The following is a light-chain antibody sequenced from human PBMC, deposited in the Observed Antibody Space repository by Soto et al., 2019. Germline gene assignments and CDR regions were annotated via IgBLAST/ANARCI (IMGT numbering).Light chain of an antibody. CDR3: QQYGSSPGWT. CDR2: GAS. J-gene: IGKJ1*01. V-gene: IGKV3-20*01. CDR1: QSVSSSY. Sequence: EIGLTQSPCTLSLSPGERATLSCRGSQSVSSSYLAWYQQKPGQAPRLLIYGASSRATGIPDRFSGSGSGTDFTLTISRLEPEDFAVYYCQQYGSSPGWTFGQGTKVDIK.